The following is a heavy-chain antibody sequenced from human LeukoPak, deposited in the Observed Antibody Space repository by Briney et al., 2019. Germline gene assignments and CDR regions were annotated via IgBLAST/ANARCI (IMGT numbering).Heavy chain of an antibody. Sequence: PGGSLRLSCAASGLTFNKTAMSWVRQYPGKGLEGVSAIGVSAGSTYYADFAKGRFTISRDNSKNTVYLQMNNLSAEDTAVYYCTTLIIILCGAFDFWGQGTMVTVSS. D-gene: IGHD2/OR15-2a*01. V-gene: IGHV3-23*01. CDR3: TTLIIILCGAFDF. CDR1: GLTFNKTA. J-gene: IGHJ3*01. CDR2: IGVSAGST.